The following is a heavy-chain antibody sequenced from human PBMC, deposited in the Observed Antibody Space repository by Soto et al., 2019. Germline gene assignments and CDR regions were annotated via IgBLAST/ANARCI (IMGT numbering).Heavy chain of an antibody. CDR2: VYGSDDK. D-gene: IGHD3-3*01. Sequence: QITLQESGPPLVKPTQTLTLTCTFSGFSLTTSAVAVGWIRQPPGKALEWLAIVYGSDDKFSSQSLSSRLTITKDNSKNQVVLTLNDMDPVDTGTDFCVRRYEPYYFDYWGQGTLVTVSS. J-gene: IGHJ4*02. CDR3: VRRYEPYYFDY. V-gene: IGHV2-5*04. CDR1: GFSLTTSAVA.